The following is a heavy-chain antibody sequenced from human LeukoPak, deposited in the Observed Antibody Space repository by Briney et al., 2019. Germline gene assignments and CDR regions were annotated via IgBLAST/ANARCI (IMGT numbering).Heavy chain of an antibody. J-gene: IGHJ4*02. CDR2: IYRDGAT. CDR1: GFTVSSNY. Sequence: GGSLRLSCAASGFTVSSNYMSWVRQAPGKGLEWVSVIYRDGATDYADSVKGRFTISRDNSKNTLYLQMNSLRAEDTAVYYCARGRPGYGDYDYWGQGTLVTVSS. CDR3: ARGRPGYGDYDY. V-gene: IGHV3-53*01. D-gene: IGHD4-17*01.